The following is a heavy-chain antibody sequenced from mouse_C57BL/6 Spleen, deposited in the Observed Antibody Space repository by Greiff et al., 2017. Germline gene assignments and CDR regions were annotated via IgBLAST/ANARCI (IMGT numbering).Heavy chain of an antibody. Sequence: QVQLQQSGTELVKPGASVKLSCTASGYTFTSYWMHWVKQRPGQDLEWIGNINPRTGGPTYNEKFNSKATLTVDKSSSTAYMQLSSLTSEDSAVYYCANKVTTGFACWGQGTLVTVSA. CDR2: INPRTGGP. CDR3: ANKVTTGFAC. D-gene: IGHD2-2*01. CDR1: GYTFTSYW. J-gene: IGHJ3*01. V-gene: IGHV1-53*01.